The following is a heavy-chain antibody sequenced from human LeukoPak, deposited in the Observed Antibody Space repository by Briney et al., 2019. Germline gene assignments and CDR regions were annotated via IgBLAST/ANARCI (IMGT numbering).Heavy chain of an antibody. D-gene: IGHD3-10*01. V-gene: IGHV4-30-4*01. CDR2: IYYSGST. CDR1: GGSISSGDYY. J-gene: IGHJ4*02. CDR3: ASITMVRGVIIGFDY. Sequence: SETLSLTCTVSGGSISSGDYYWSWIRQPPGKGLEWIGYIYYSGSTYYNPSLKSRVTISVDTSKNQFSLKLSSVTAADTAVYYCASITMVRGVIIGFDYWGQGTLVTVSS.